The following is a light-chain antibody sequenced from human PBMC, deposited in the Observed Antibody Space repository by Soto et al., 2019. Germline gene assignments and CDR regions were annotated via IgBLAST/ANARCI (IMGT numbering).Light chain of an antibody. CDR3: QQYNSYSPWT. J-gene: IGKJ1*01. Sequence: DIQMTQSPSTLSASVGDRVTITCRASQSISSWLAWYQQKPGKAPKLLIYKASSLKSGVPSRFSGSGSGTEFTLTISSLQPDDFANYYCQQYNSYSPWTFGQGTKVEIK. V-gene: IGKV1-5*03. CDR2: KAS. CDR1: QSISSW.